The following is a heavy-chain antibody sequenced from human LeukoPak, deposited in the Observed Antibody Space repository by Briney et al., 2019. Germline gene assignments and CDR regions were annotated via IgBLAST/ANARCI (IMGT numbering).Heavy chain of an antibody. D-gene: IGHD6-13*01. CDR2: IYYSGST. V-gene: IGHV4-59*11. J-gene: IGHJ4*02. Sequence: PSETLSLTCSVSGDSISSHYWSWIRQPPGKGLEWIGYIYYSGSTYYNPSLKSRVTISIDTSKKHFSLNLSSVSAADTAVYYCAKDQAAAGGALDYWGQGTLATVSS. CDR1: GDSISSHY. CDR3: AKDQAAAGGALDY.